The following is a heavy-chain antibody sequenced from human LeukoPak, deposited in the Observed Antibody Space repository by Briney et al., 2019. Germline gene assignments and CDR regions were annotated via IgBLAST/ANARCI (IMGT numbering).Heavy chain of an antibody. Sequence: PGGSLRPSCAASGFTFSSYGMHWVRQAPVKGLEWVTVISYDGSNKYYADSVKGRFTISRDNSKNTLYLEMNSLRAEDTTVYYCAKGSYYYDSSGYYAWGQGTLVTVSS. CDR1: GFTFSSYG. CDR3: AKGSYYYDSSGYYA. D-gene: IGHD3-22*01. V-gene: IGHV3-30*18. J-gene: IGHJ5*02. CDR2: ISYDGSNK.